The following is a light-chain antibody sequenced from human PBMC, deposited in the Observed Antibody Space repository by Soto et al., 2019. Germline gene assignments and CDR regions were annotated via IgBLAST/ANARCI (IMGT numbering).Light chain of an antibody. V-gene: IGKV3D-15*01. CDR2: GAS. J-gene: IGKJ4*01. Sequence: EIVLTQSPGTLSVSPGEGATLSCRASPSVDTNLAWYQQKPGQAPRLLIFGASTRDTGIPARFSGSWSGTDCTLTISSLQSEDFEVYICQQYDKWPLTFGGGTKVDIK. CDR1: PSVDTN. CDR3: QQYDKWPLT.